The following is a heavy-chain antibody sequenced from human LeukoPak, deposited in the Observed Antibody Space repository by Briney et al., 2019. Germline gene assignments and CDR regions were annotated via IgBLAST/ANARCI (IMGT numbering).Heavy chain of an antibody. V-gene: IGHV1-2*02. CDR3: ARDDITTTGSDWFDP. CDR2: INCNSGGT. D-gene: IGHD3-22*01. Sequence: ASVKVSCKASGYTFTGYYMHWVRQAPGQGLEWMGWINCNSGGTNYAQKFQGRVTMTRDTSISTAYMELSRLRSDDTAVYYCARDDITTTGSDWFDPWGQGTLVTVSS. CDR1: GYTFTGYY. J-gene: IGHJ5*02.